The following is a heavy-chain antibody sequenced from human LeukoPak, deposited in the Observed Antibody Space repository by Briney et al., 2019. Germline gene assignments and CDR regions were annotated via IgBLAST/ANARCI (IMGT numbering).Heavy chain of an antibody. Sequence: GGSLRLSCAASRFTFSTCAINWVRQAPGRGREWVSAISGSGSKTFYADSVKGRFTISRDNPKNTLYLQMNSLRPEDTAVYYCVKEPRGYSFSFDIWGRGTMVTVSS. CDR3: VKEPRGYSFSFDI. CDR1: RFTFSTCA. V-gene: IGHV3-23*01. J-gene: IGHJ3*02. D-gene: IGHD5-18*01. CDR2: ISGSGSKT.